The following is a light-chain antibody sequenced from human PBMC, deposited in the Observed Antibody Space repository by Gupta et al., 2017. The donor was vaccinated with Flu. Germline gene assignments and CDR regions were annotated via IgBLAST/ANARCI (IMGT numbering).Light chain of an antibody. V-gene: IGLV3-1*01. CDR2: QDY. CDR3: QAWDRSVVV. J-gene: IGLJ2*01. Sequence: SYELTQPPSLSVSPGQTATITCSGNNLGYKFACWYQQKPGQSPLLVIYQDYKRPSGIPERFSGSNSGNTATLXIXGTQAMXEADYFCQAWDRSVVVFGGGTKLTVL. CDR1: NLGYKF.